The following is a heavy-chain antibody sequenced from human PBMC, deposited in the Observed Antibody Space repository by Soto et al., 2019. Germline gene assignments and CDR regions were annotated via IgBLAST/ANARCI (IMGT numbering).Heavy chain of an antibody. CDR3: AREQYGGSHWGLFDH. CDR2: INTYNGNT. J-gene: IGHJ4*02. Sequence: QVQLVQSGAEVKKPGASVKVSCKASGYNFISNGITWVRQAPGQGLEWMGWINTYNGNTNYAQKLQGRVTMTTDTATSTVYMELRSLKFDDTAVYYCAREQYGGSHWGLFDHWGQGTLVTVSS. D-gene: IGHD1-26*01. V-gene: IGHV1-18*04. CDR1: GYNFISNG.